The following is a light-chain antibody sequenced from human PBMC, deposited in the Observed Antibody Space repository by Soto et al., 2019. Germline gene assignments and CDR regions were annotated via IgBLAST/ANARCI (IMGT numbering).Light chain of an antibody. V-gene: IGKV1-39*01. CDR3: HQLNTFPRT. J-gene: IGKJ1*01. CDR1: QSISKY. CDR2: AAS. Sequence: DIQMTQSPSSLSASVGDRVTITCRASQSISKYLNWYQQKPGKAPKLLIYAASSLQSGVPSRFSSSGSGTDFTLTISSLQPEDSATYYCHQLNTFPRTFGQGTKVDIK.